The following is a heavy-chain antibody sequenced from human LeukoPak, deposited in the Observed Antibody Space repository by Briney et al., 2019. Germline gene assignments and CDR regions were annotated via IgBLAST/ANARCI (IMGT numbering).Heavy chain of an antibody. CDR2: VYYSGST. CDR1: GGSITNYY. D-gene: IGHD3-3*01. J-gene: IGHJ5*02. V-gene: IGHV4-59*13. CDR3: ARHTIFGVLDGDWFDP. Sequence: PSETLSLTCTVSGGSITNYYWTWLRQPPGKGLEWIGYVYYSGSTNYNPSLASRGTISVDTSKSQFSLTLSSVTAADTAVYYCARHTIFGVLDGDWFDPWGQGTLVTVSS.